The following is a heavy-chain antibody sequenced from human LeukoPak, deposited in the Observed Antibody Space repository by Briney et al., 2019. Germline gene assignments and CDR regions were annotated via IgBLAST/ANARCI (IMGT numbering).Heavy chain of an antibody. D-gene: IGHD3-3*01. Sequence: GASVKVSCKASGYTFTSYDINWVRQATGQGLEWMGWMNPNSGNTGYAQKFQGRVTMTRNTSISTAYMELSSLRSEDTAVYYCARGPRFLEWLRYYYYMDVWGKGTTVTVSS. CDR2: MNPNSGNT. CDR1: GYTFTSYD. J-gene: IGHJ6*03. CDR3: ARGPRFLEWLRYYYYMDV. V-gene: IGHV1-8*01.